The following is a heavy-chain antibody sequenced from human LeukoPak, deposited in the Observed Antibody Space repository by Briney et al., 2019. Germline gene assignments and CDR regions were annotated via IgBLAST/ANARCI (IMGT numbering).Heavy chain of an antibody. D-gene: IGHD3-3*01. CDR3: ARSPPDYDFPGGRFDP. V-gene: IGHV4-4*02. J-gene: IGHJ5*02. CDR1: GGSISSSNW. Sequence: SETLSLTCAVSGGSISSSNWWSWVRQPPGKGLEWIGEIYHSGSTNYNPSLKSRVTISVDKSKNQFSLKLSSVTAADTAVYYCARSPPDYDFPGGRFDPWGQGTLVTVSS. CDR2: IYHSGST.